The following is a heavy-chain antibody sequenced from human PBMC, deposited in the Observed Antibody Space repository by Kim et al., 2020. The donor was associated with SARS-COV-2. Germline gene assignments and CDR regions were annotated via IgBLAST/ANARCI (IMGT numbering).Heavy chain of an antibody. J-gene: IGHJ3*02. CDR2: IYYSGST. D-gene: IGHD2-2*01. Sequence: SETLSLTCTVSGGSISSYYWSWIRQPPGKGLEWIGYIYYSGSTNYNPSLKSRVTISVDTYKNQFSLKLSSVTAADTAVYYCARENVVVVPAAQEWAAFDIWGQGTMVTVSS. V-gene: IGHV4-59*13. CDR3: ARENVVVVPAAQEWAAFDI. CDR1: GGSISSYY.